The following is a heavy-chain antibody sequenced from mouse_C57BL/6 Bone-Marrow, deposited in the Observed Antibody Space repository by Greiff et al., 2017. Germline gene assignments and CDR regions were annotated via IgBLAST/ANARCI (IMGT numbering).Heavy chain of an antibody. CDR1: GYTFTSYW. Sequence: QVQLQQPGAELVKPGASVKLSCKASGYTFTSYWMHWVKQRPGRGLEWIGRFDPNSGGTKYNEKFKSKATLTVDKPSSTAYMQLSSMTSEDSAVYYCARGGWLLPFDYWGQGTTLTVSS. CDR3: ARGGWLLPFDY. J-gene: IGHJ2*01. CDR2: FDPNSGGT. D-gene: IGHD2-3*01. V-gene: IGHV1-72*01.